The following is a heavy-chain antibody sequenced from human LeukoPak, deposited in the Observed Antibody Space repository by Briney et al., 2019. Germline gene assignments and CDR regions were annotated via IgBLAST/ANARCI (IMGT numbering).Heavy chain of an antibody. J-gene: IGHJ4*02. D-gene: IGHD1-1*01. CDR1: GYTFTGYY. Sequence: ASVKVSCKASGYTFTGYYMHWVRQAPGQGLEWMGWINPNSGGTNYAQKFQGRVTMTRDTSISTAYMELSRLRSDDTAVYYCARVRRGSGTVIVYWGQGTLVTVSS. CDR3: ARVRRGSGTVIVY. V-gene: IGHV1-2*02. CDR2: INPNSGGT.